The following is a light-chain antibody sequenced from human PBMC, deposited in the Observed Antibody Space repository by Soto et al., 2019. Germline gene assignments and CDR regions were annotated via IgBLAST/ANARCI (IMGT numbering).Light chain of an antibody. CDR3: QQYYSYPQT. CDR2: AAS. J-gene: IGKJ1*01. V-gene: IGKV1-8*01. CDR1: QGISSY. Sequence: AIRMTQSPSSFSASTGDRVTITCRASQGISSYLAWYQQKPGKAPKLLIYAASTLQSGVPSRFSGSGSGTDFTLTISCLQSEDVATDYGQQYYSYPQTFGQGTKVEIK.